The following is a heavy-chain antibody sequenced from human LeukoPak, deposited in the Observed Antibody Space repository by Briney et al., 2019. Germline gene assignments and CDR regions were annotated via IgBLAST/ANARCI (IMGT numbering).Heavy chain of an antibody. Sequence: GGSLRLSCEVSGFTSSSYWMSWIRQAPGKGLEWVANIKQDGSEKYYVDSVKGRFSISRDNAKNSLYLQMNSLRVEDTAVYYCARKGCGGGRCHDAPDVWGQGTMVTVSS. CDR2: IKQDGSEK. CDR3: ARKGCGGGRCHDAPDV. J-gene: IGHJ3*01. D-gene: IGHD2-15*01. V-gene: IGHV3-7*05. CDR1: GFTSSSYW.